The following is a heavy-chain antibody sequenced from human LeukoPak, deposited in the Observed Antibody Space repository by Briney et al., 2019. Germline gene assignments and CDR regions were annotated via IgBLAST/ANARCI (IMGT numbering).Heavy chain of an antibody. CDR1: GGTFSSYA. Sequence: SVKVSCKASGGTFSSYATSWVRQAPGQGLEWMGGIIPIFGTANYAQKFQGRVTITADESTSTAYMELSSLRSEDTAVYYCGRGGAYIAAAENWGQGTLVTVSS. CDR2: IIPIFGTA. CDR3: GRGGAYIAAAEN. V-gene: IGHV1-69*13. J-gene: IGHJ4*02. D-gene: IGHD6-13*01.